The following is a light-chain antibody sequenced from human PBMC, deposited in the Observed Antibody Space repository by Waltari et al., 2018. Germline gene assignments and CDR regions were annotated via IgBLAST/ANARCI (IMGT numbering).Light chain of an antibody. CDR2: EAS. CDR1: PSVSDW. Sequence: CRCSPSVSDWLAWYQHKPGKAPKVLIYEASSLKSGVPSRLSGSGSGTEFTLTISSLQPDDFATYYCQQYNDYGTWTFGQGTKVEIK. V-gene: IGKV1-5*03. J-gene: IGKJ1*01. CDR3: QQYNDYGTWT.